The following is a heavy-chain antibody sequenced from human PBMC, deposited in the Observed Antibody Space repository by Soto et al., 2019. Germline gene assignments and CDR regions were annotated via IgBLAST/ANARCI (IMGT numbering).Heavy chain of an antibody. CDR3: ARGYCTTTICDPWFDP. V-gene: IGHV5-51*01. J-gene: IGHJ5*02. CDR1: GYSFTSYW. CDR2: IYPGDSDT. Sequence: LGESLRISSTGGGYSFTSYWIGWVRQMPGKGLEWMGIIYPGDSDTRYSPSFQGQVTISADKSITTAYLQWSSLKASDTAMYYCARGYCTTTICDPWFDPWGQGTLVTVS. D-gene: IGHD2-2*01.